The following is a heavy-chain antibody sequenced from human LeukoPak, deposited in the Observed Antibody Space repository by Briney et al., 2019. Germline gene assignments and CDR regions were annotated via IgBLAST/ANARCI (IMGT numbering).Heavy chain of an antibody. CDR3: ARGETVRRGWFDP. Sequence: SETLSLTCAVYGGSFSGYYWSWIRQPPGKGLEWIGEINHSRSTNYNPSLKSRVTISVDTSKNQFSLKLSSVTAADTAVYHCARGETVRRGWFDPWGQGTLVTVSS. CDR2: INHSRST. J-gene: IGHJ5*02. CDR1: GGSFSGYY. V-gene: IGHV4-34*01. D-gene: IGHD3-10*01.